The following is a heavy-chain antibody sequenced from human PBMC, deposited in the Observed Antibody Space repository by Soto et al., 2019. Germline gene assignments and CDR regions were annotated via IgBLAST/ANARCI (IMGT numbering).Heavy chain of an antibody. CDR2: IKQDGSEK. CDR1: GFTFSSYW. CDR3: ARENGVVAATILYYYYGMDV. V-gene: IGHV3-7*03. Sequence: PGGSLRLSCAASGFTFSSYWMSWVRQAPGKGLEWVANIKQDGSEKYYVDSVKGRFTISRDNAKNSLYLQMNSLRAEDTAVYYCARENGVVAATILYYYYGMDVWGQGTTVTVSS. J-gene: IGHJ6*02. D-gene: IGHD2-15*01.